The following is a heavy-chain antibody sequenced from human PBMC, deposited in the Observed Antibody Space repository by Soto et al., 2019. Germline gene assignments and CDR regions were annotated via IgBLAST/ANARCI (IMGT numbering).Heavy chain of an antibody. J-gene: IGHJ5*02. CDR1: GGTFSSYA. CDR3: ARGRGSYAETLDP. D-gene: IGHD1-26*01. V-gene: IGHV1-69*13. CDR2: IIPIFGTA. Sequence: ASVEVSCKASGGTFSSYAMSWVRQAPGQGLEWMGGIIPIFGTANYAQKFQGRVTITADESTSTAYMELSSLRSEDTAVYYCARGRGSYAETLDPWGQGTLVTV.